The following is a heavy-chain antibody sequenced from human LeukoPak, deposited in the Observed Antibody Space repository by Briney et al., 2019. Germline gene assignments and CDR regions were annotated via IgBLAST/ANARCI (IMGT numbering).Heavy chain of an antibody. V-gene: IGHV4-4*07. Sequence: PSETLSLTCTVSGGTISSYYWSWIRQPAGKGLEWIGRIYTSGSTNYNPSLKSRVTMSVDTSKNQFSLKLSSVTAADTAVYYCAAGLAAAGPFDYWGQGTLVTVSS. CDR2: IYTSGST. CDR3: AAGLAAAGPFDY. D-gene: IGHD6-13*01. CDR1: GGTISSYY. J-gene: IGHJ4*02.